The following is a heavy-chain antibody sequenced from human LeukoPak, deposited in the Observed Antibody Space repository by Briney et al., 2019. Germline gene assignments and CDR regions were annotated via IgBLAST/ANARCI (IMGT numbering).Heavy chain of an antibody. V-gene: IGHV1-46*01. Sequence: ASVKVSCKASGYTFTSYYMHWVRQAPGQGLEWMGIINPSGGSTSYAQKFQGRVTMTRDMSTSTVYMELSSLRSEDTAVYYCARLGSTLVDYSVYVGGYFDYWGQGTLVTVSS. CDR3: ARLGSTLVDYSVYVGGYFDY. D-gene: IGHD5/OR15-5a*01. J-gene: IGHJ4*02. CDR2: INPSGGST. CDR1: GYTFTSYY.